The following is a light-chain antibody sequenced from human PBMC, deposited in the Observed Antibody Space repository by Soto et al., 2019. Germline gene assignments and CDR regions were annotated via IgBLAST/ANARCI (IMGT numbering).Light chain of an antibody. J-gene: IGKJ2*01. V-gene: IGKV3-15*01. CDR2: GAS. Sequence: EIVMTQSPATLSVSPGERASLSCRASQSVSSNLAWYQQKPGQAPRLLIFGASARATGVPARFSGSGSGTDFTLTISSLQSEDFAVYYCHQYNDWPPLYTFGQGTKVDIK. CDR1: QSVSSN. CDR3: HQYNDWPPLYT.